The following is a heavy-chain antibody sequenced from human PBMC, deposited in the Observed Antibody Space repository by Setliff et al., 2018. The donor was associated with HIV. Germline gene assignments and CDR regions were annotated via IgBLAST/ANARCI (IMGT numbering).Heavy chain of an antibody. CDR2: IYHSGST. V-gene: IGHV4-38-2*02. D-gene: IGHD6-19*01. J-gene: IGHJ4*02. Sequence: SETLSLTCTVSGYSISSGYYWGWIRQPPGKGLEWIGSIYHSGSTYYNPSLKSRVTISVDTSKNQFSLKLSSVAAADTAVYYCARRRSSGWYHYFDYWGQGTLVTVSS. CDR3: ARRRSSGWYHYFDY. CDR1: GYSISSGYY.